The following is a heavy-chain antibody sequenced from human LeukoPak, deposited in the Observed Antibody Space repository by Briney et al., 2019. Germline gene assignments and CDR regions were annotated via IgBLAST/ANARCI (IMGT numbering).Heavy chain of an antibody. CDR1: GFTFRTYW. Sequence: GGSLRLSCAAFGFTFRTYWMSWVRQAPGKGLEWVANIKQDGSEEYYVDSVKGRFTISRDNAKNSLYLQMNSLRAEDTAVYYCARGRYCTSSSCSYFYYYGMDVWGQGTTVTVSS. CDR2: IKQDGSEE. CDR3: ARGRYCTSSSCSYFYYYGMDV. V-gene: IGHV3-7*01. D-gene: IGHD2-2*01. J-gene: IGHJ6*02.